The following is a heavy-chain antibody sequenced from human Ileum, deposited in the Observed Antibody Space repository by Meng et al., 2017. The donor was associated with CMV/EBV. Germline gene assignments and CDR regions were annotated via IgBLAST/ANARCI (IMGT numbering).Heavy chain of an antibody. CDR2: TAYRSKWDY. V-gene: IGHV6-1*01. D-gene: IGHD6-6*01. CDR1: GDSVSTNNVA. J-gene: IGHJ4*02. CDR3: ARESELLRFDH. Sequence: PLQPSGPGLCEPSQTPSIPGDISGDSVSTNNVAWNWIRQSPLRGLEWLGRTAYRSKWDYEYSVSVESRITISPDTSKNQFSLHLRSVTPEDTAIYYCARESELLRFDHWGQGTLVTVSS.